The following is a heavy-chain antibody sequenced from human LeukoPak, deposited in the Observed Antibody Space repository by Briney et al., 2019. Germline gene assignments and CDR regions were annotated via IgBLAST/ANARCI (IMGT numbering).Heavy chain of an antibody. CDR2: ISSSGSTV. V-gene: IGHV3-48*03. Sequence: GGSLRLSCVASGFTFSSYAMNWVRQAPGKGLEWVSYISSSGSTVYYADSVKGRFTISRDNAKNSLYLQMNSLRAEDTAVYYCAELGITMIGGVWGKGTTVTISS. J-gene: IGHJ6*04. CDR3: AELGITMIGGV. D-gene: IGHD3-10*02. CDR1: GFTFSSYA.